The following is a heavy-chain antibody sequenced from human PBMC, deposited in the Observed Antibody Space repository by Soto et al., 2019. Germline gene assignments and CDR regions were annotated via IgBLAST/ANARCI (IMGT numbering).Heavy chain of an antibody. Sequence: PETLSLACTVASPSLSGVYWSCIRQSGGEGLEWIGRIYANGNTDYDHSLQSRVMMSVDTSKRQFYLKLRSVSAADTAVYYCVRDGEKTVRDWFDTWGQGISVTVSS. J-gene: IGHJ5*02. D-gene: IGHD2-21*02. V-gene: IGHV4-4*07. CDR3: VRDGEKTVRDWFDT. CDR1: SPSLSGVY. CDR2: IYANGNT.